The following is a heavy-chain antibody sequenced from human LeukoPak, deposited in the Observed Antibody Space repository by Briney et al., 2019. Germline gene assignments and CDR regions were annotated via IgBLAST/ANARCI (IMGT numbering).Heavy chain of an antibody. CDR1: GFTFSSSW. CDR2: IKPDGSEK. CDR3: ARDTVGVTDY. J-gene: IGHJ4*02. Sequence: PGGSLRLSCAASGFTFSSSWMSWVRQAPGKGLEWVANIKPDGSEKYYVDSVKGRFTISRDNAKNSLSPQMNSLRAEDTALYYRARDTVGVTDYWGQGTLVTVSS. V-gene: IGHV3-7*01. D-gene: IGHD1-26*01.